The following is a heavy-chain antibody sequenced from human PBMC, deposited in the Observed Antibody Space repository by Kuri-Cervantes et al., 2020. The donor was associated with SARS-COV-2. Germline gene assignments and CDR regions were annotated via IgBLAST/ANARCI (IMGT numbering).Heavy chain of an antibody. CDR1: GFTVSSNY. Sequence: SMNFSSAASGFTVSSNYMSWVRQAPGKGLEWVSVIYSGGSTYYADSVKGRFTITRDNSKNTLYLQMNSLRAEDTAVYYCAIPLPGRIAARAGNDYWGQGTLVTVSS. D-gene: IGHD6-6*01. CDR2: IYSGGST. V-gene: IGHV3-53*01. J-gene: IGHJ4*02. CDR3: AIPLPGRIAARAGNDY.